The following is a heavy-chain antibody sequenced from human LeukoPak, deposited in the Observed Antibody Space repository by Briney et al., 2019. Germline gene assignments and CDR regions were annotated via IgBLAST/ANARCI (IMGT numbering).Heavy chain of an antibody. J-gene: IGHJ6*02. D-gene: IGHD1-1*01. CDR2: IRSKANSYAT. V-gene: IGHV3-73*01. CDR3: TRYDSVAMDV. Sequence: PGGSLRLSCAASGFTFSDSSLHWVRQASGKGLEWVGRIRSKANSYATAYAASVKGRFTISRDDSTNTAYLQMNSLKTEDTAVYYCTRYDSVAMDVWGQGTTVTVSS. CDR1: GFTFSDSS.